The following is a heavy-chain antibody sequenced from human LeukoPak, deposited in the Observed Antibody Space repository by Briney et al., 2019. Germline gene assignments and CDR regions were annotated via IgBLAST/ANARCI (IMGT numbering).Heavy chain of an antibody. J-gene: IGHJ4*02. CDR2: INHSGST. CDR1: GGSISSYY. Sequence: SETLSLTCTVSGGSISSYYWSWIRQPPGKGLEWIGEINHSGSTNYNPSLKSRVTISVDTSKNQFSLKLSSVTAADTAVYYCARKGRGYSSSWYVYWGQGTLVTVSS. CDR3: ARKGRGYSSSWYVY. D-gene: IGHD6-13*01. V-gene: IGHV4-34*01.